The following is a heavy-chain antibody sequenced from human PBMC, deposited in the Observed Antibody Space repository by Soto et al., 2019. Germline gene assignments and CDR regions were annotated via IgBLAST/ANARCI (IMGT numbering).Heavy chain of an antibody. D-gene: IGHD3-22*01. Sequence: ASVKVSCKASGYTFTSYYMHWVRQAPGQGLEWMGIINPSGGSTSYAQKFQGRVTMTRDTSTSTVYMELSSLRSEDTAVYYCARDGNWYYDSSGYPSNWFDTWGQGTLVTVSS. V-gene: IGHV1-46*01. J-gene: IGHJ5*02. CDR2: INPSGGST. CDR3: ARDGNWYYDSSGYPSNWFDT. CDR1: GYTFTSYY.